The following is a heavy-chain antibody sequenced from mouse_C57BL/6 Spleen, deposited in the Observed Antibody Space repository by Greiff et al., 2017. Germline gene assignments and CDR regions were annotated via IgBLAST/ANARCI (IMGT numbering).Heavy chain of an antibody. J-gene: IGHJ2*01. V-gene: IGHV1-82*01. Sequence: VQLQQSGPELVKPGASVKISCKASGYAFSSSWMNWVKQRPGKGLEWIGRIYPGDGDTNYNGKFKGKATLTADKSSSTAYMQLSSLTSEDSAVYFCARGGIYDYGSSHYFDYWGQGTTLTVSS. D-gene: IGHD1-1*01. CDR1: GYAFSSSW. CDR2: IYPGDGDT. CDR3: ARGGIYDYGSSHYFDY.